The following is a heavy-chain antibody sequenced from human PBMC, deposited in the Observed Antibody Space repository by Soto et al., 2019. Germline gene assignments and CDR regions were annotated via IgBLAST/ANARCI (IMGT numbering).Heavy chain of an antibody. Sequence: QVQLVESGGGVVRPGRSLRLSCAASGFTFSSYGMHGVRQAPGKGLEWVAVISYDGSNKYYADSVKGRFTISRDNSKNTLYLQMNSLRAEDTAVYYCAKSTYQLLYTFDYWGQGTLVTVSS. CDR1: GFTFSSYG. D-gene: IGHD2-2*01. V-gene: IGHV3-30*18. J-gene: IGHJ4*02. CDR3: AKSTYQLLYTFDY. CDR2: ISYDGSNK.